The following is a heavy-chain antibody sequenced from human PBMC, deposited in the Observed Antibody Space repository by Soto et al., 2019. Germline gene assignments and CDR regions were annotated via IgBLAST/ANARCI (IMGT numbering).Heavy chain of an antibody. CDR2: SRNIVNNLST. D-gene: IGHD2-15*01. J-gene: IGHJ4*02. Sequence: PGGSLRLSCTVSAISEFSFSNEYIDWVREAPGKGLEWVGRSRNIVNNLSTSYAASVQGRFTISRDESKTTVYLPMNSMKTDDTVVYYCSRVHPPAKSPVYWGQATLVTVST. V-gene: IGHV3-72*01. CDR3: SRVHPPAKSPVY. CDR1: EFSFSNEY.